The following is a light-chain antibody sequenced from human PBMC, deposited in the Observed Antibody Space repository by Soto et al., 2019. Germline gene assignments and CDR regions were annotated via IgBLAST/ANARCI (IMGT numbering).Light chain of an antibody. Sequence: EIVLTQSPGTLSLSPVERATLSCRASDSVASRNLAWYQQKSGQAPRLLIYGASSRAIHTPDRFSGSGSGTDFTLTISGLEPEDFAVYYCQHFGNSLCTFGQGTKVDIK. V-gene: IGKV3-20*01. CDR2: GAS. J-gene: IGKJ1*01. CDR3: QHFGNSLCT. CDR1: DSVASRN.